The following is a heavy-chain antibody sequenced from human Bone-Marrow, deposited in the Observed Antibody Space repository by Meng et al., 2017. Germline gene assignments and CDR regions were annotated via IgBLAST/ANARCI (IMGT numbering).Heavy chain of an antibody. V-gene: IGHV3-21*04. Sequence: GESLKISCAASGFTFSSYSMNWVRQAPGKGLEWVSSISSSSSYIYYADSVKGRFTISRDNAKNSLYLQMNSLRAEDTAVYYCAKGGRGYCSGGSCYLGYYWGQGTLVTVSS. CDR1: GFTFSSYS. D-gene: IGHD2-15*01. CDR3: AKGGRGYCSGGSCYLGYY. CDR2: ISSSSSYI. J-gene: IGHJ4*02.